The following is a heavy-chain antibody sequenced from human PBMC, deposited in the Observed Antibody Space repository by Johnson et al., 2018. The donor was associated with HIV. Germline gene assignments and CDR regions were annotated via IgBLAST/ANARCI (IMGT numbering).Heavy chain of an antibody. CDR3: ARGSRYTYANDDAYLLHAFDC. V-gene: IGHV3-30*04. D-gene: IGHD3-16*01. CDR1: GFTFSSYA. CDR2: ISYDGSEK. J-gene: IGHJ3*01. Sequence: QVQLVESGGGVVQPGRSLRLSCAASGFTFSSYAMHWVRQAPGKGLEWVAVISYDGSEKYFEDSVKGRFTISRDSSKTTLYLQMNSLRAEDTAVYYCARGSRYTYANDDAYLLHAFDCWGQGTMVTVSS.